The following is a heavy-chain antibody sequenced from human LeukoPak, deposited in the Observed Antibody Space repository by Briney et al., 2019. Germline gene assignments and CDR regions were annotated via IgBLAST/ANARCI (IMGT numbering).Heavy chain of an antibody. V-gene: IGHV3-20*04. J-gene: IGHJ4*02. D-gene: IGHD2/OR15-2a*01. CDR3: ARVASIHTTFYFDY. CDR2: INWNGGST. CDR1: GFIFDDYG. Sequence: GGSLRLSCAASGFIFDDYGMSWVRHVPGKGLEWVSGINWNGGSTGYADSVKGRFTISRDNAKNSLSLLLNSLRPEDTALYYCARVASIHTTFYFDYWGRGTLVTVSS.